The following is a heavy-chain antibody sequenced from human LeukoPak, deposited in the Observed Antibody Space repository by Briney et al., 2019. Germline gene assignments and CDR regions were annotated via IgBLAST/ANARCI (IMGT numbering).Heavy chain of an antibody. CDR3: AREWNCGGDCSSFDP. D-gene: IGHD2-21*02. Sequence: GGSLRLSCAASGFTFSSYSMNWVRQAPGKGLEWVSSISSSSSYIYYADSVKGRFTISRDNAKNSLYLQMNSLRAEDTAVYYCAREWNCGGDCSSFDPWGQGTLVTVSS. J-gene: IGHJ5*02. CDR2: ISSSSSYI. CDR1: GFTFSSYS. V-gene: IGHV3-21*04.